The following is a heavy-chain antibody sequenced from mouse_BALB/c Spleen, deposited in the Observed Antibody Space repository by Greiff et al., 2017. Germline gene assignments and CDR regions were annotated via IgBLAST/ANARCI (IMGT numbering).Heavy chain of an antibody. CDR2: ISYSGST. CDR1: GDSITSCY. CDR3: AGDYYGSSRFAY. V-gene: IGHV3-8*02. Sequence: EVKLVESGPSLVKPSQTLSLTCSVTGDSITSCYWNWIRKFPGNKLEYMGYISYSGSTYYNPSLKSRISITRDTSKNQYYLQLNSVTTEDTATYYCAGDYYGSSRFAYWGQGTLVTVSA. J-gene: IGHJ3*01. D-gene: IGHD1-1*01.